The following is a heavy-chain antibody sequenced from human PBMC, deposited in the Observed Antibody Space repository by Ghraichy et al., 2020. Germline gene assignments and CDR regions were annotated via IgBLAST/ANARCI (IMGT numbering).Heavy chain of an antibody. CDR3: ARGRSPPIYYYYGMDV. J-gene: IGHJ6*02. D-gene: IGHD1-14*01. CDR1: GGSFSGYY. CDR2: INHSGST. Sequence: SETLSLTCAVYGGSFSGYYWSWIRQPPGKGLEWIGEINHSGSTNYNPSLKSRVTISVDTSKNQFSLKLSSVTAADTAVYYCARGRSPPIYYYYGMDVWGQGTTVTVSS. V-gene: IGHV4-34*01.